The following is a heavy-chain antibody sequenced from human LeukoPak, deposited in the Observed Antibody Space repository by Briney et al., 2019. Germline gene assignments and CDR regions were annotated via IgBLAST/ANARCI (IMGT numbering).Heavy chain of an antibody. D-gene: IGHD3-10*01. Sequence: SQTLSLTCAVSGGSISSGGYSWSWIRQPPGKGLEWIGYIYHSGSTYYHPSLKSRVTISVDRSKNQFSLKLSSVTAADTAVYYCAGMVRGVISMAFDYWGQGTLVTVSS. CDR1: GGSISSGGYS. CDR3: AGMVRGVISMAFDY. J-gene: IGHJ4*02. CDR2: IYHSGST. V-gene: IGHV4-30-2*01.